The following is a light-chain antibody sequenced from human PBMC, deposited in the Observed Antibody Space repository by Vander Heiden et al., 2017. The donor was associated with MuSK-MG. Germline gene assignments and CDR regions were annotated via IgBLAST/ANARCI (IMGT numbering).Light chain of an antibody. V-gene: IGKV1-39*01. CDR1: QTISSY. J-gene: IGKJ5*01. Sequence: DIPMTQSPASLSASVGDRVTITCRAGQTISSYLNWYQQKPGKAPKSLISTATSMKSGVPSRCIGSGSGTDVTTIIRSLQPQDVVTFYCQQRYSPSITFGQGTRLEI. CDR2: TAT. CDR3: QQRYSPSIT.